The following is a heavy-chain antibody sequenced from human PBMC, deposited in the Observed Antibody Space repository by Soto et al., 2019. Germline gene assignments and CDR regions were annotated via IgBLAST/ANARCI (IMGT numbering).Heavy chain of an antibody. CDR3: VRQVTNSWKRNYYYYGMDV. V-gene: IGHV4-31*03. D-gene: IGHD1-1*01. CDR1: GGSISSGGYY. CDR2: IYYSGST. J-gene: IGHJ6*02. Sequence: PSETLSLTCTVSGGSISSGGYYWSWIRQHPGKGLEWIGYIYYSGSTYYNPSLKSRVTISVDTSKNQFSLKLGSVTASDTAVYYCVRQVTNSWKRNYYYYGMDVWGQGTTVTVSS.